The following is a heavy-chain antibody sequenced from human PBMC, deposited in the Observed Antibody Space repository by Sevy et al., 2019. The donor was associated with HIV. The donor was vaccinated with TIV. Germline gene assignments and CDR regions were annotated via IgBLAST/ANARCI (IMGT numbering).Heavy chain of an antibody. J-gene: IGHJ3*02. CDR3: AKLGDDPDAFDI. D-gene: IGHD2-21*02. V-gene: IGHV3-23*01. Sequence: GGSLRLSCAASGFTFSSYAMSWVRQAPGKGLEWVSAISGSGGSTYYADSVKDRFTISRDNSKNTLYLQMNSLRAEDTAVYYCAKLGDDPDAFDIWGQGTMVTVSS. CDR1: GFTFSSYA. CDR2: ISGSGGST.